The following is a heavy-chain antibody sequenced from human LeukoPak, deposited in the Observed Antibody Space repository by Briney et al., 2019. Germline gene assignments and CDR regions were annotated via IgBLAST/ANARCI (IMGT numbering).Heavy chain of an antibody. CDR1: GGSISSRNW. Sequence: SETLSLTCAVSGGSISSRNWWSWVRQPPGKGLEWIGEINHSGSTNYNPSLKSRVTISVDTSKNQFSLKLSSVTAADTAVYYCARGRRSGSYYKTSQWFDPWGQGTLVTVSS. D-gene: IGHD3-10*01. J-gene: IGHJ5*02. CDR3: ARGRRSGSYYKTSQWFDP. V-gene: IGHV4-4*02. CDR2: INHSGST.